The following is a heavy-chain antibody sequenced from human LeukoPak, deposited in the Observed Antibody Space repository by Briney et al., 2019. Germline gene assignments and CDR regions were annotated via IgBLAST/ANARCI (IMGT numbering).Heavy chain of an antibody. J-gene: IGHJ4*02. V-gene: IGHV3-66*02. Sequence: GGSLTLSCAASGFIVSSSYMSWVRQAPGKGLSWVSVIYSGGSTYYADSVKGRFTISRDNSKNTLSLQMNSLRAEDTAVYYCVRDISGEKSFDYWGQGTLVTVSS. CDR1: GFIVSSSY. D-gene: IGHD3-9*01. CDR2: IYSGGST. CDR3: VRDISGEKSFDY.